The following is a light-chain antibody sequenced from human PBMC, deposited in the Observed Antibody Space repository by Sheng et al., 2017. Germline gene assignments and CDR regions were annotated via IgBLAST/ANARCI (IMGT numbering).Light chain of an antibody. V-gene: IGKV3-15*01. CDR1: QSVSSN. CDR3: QQYNEWPMST. J-gene: IGKJ2*01. Sequence: EVVMTQSPATLSVSPGERVTLSCRASQSVSSNLAWYQKKFGQAPRLLIYAASTRATGIPVRFSGGGSGTDFTLTISSLQSEDFAVYYCQQYNEWPMSTFGQGTRLDI. CDR2: AAS.